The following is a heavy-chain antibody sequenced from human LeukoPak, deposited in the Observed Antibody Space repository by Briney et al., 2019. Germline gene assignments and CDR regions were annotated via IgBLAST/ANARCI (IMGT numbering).Heavy chain of an antibody. D-gene: IGHD6-25*01. CDR3: VRPSESWLGQGL. Sequence: SGGSLRLSCTVSGFTVSSDFMGWVRQAPGKGLVWVSRINSDGSVTDYADSVKGRFTISRDNGKKTLYLHMDSLRAEDTAVYYCVRPSESWLGQGLWGQGTLVTVSS. V-gene: IGHV3-74*01. J-gene: IGHJ4*02. CDR2: INSDGSVT. CDR1: GFTVSSDF.